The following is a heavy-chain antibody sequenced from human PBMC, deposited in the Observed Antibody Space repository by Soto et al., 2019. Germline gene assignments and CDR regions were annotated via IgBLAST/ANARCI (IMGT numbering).Heavy chain of an antibody. Sequence: SETLSLTCAVSGGSISSSNWWSWVRQPPGKGLEWIGEIYHSGSTNYNPSLKSRVTISVDKSKNQFSLKLSSVTAADTAVYYCAREKSLGYYYDSSGYPRWFDPWGQGTLVTVSS. V-gene: IGHV4-4*02. D-gene: IGHD3-22*01. CDR2: IYHSGST. J-gene: IGHJ5*02. CDR3: AREKSLGYYYDSSGYPRWFDP. CDR1: GGSISSSNW.